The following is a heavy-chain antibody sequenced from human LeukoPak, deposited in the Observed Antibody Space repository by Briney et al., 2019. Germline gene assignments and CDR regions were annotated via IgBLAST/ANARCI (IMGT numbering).Heavy chain of an antibody. Sequence: PGGSLRLSCAASGFTFSSYGMHWVRQAPGKGLEWVAFIRYDGSNKYYADSVKGRFTISRDNSKNTLYLQMNSLRAEDTAVYYCARSYGNYAGCLDYWGQGTLVIVSS. CDR3: ARSYGNYAGCLDY. CDR1: GFTFSSYG. D-gene: IGHD4-11*01. J-gene: IGHJ4*02. CDR2: IRYDGSNK. V-gene: IGHV3-30*02.